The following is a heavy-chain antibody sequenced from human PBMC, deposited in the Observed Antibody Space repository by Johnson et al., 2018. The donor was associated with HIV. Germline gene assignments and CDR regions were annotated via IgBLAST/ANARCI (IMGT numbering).Heavy chain of an antibody. V-gene: IGHV3-15*01. D-gene: IGHD1-1*01. CDR1: GFTFSNAW. Sequence: VQLVESGGGLVQPGGSLRLSCAASGFTFSNAWMSWVRQAPGKGLEWVGRIKSKTDGGTTDYAAPVKGRFTISRDDSKNTLYLKMNSLRAEDTAVYYCARGDGYRRAFDIWGQGTMVTVSS. CDR2: IKSKTDGGTT. CDR3: ARGDGYRRAFDI. J-gene: IGHJ3*02.